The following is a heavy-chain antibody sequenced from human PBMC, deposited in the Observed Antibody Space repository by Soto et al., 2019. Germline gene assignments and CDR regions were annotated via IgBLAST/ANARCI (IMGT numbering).Heavy chain of an antibody. CDR2: ISYDGSNK. V-gene: IGHV3-30*03. Sequence: GGSLRLSCAASGFTFSSYGMHWVRQAPGKGLEWVAVISYDGSNKYYADSVKGRFTISRDNSKNTLYLQMNSLRAEDTAVYYWARDYYRFNSGYGFSMDVWGQGTTVTVSS. J-gene: IGHJ6*02. CDR1: GFTFSSYG. CDR3: ARDYYRFNSGYGFSMDV. D-gene: IGHD5-12*01.